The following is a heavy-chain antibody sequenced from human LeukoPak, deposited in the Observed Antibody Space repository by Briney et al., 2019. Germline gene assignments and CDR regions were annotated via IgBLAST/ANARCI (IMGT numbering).Heavy chain of an antibody. V-gene: IGHV3-48*02. CDR3: ARARGSSWYSGQLAYYFDY. CDR2: ISSSSSTI. Sequence: GGSLRLSCAASGFTFSSYSMNWVRQAPGKGLEWVSYISSSSSTIYYADSVKGRFTISRDNAKNSLYLQMNSLRDEDMAVYYCARARGSSWYSGQLAYYFDYWGQGTLVTVSS. D-gene: IGHD6-13*01. CDR1: GFTFSSYS. J-gene: IGHJ4*02.